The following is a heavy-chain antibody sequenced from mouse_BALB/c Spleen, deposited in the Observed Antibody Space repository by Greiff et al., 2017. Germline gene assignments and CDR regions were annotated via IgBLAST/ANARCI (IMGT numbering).Heavy chain of an antibody. J-gene: IGHJ3*01. V-gene: IGHV1-80*01. D-gene: IGHD2-3*01. Sequence: QVQLQQSGAELVRPGSSVKISCKASGYAFSSYWMNWVKQRPGQGLEWIGQIYPGDGDTNYNGKFKGKATLTADKSSNTAYLQLSSLTSEDTAVYYCARDDGYYAGCAYWGQGSLVTVSA. CDR2: IYPGDGDT. CDR1: GYAFSSYW. CDR3: ARDDGYYAGCAY.